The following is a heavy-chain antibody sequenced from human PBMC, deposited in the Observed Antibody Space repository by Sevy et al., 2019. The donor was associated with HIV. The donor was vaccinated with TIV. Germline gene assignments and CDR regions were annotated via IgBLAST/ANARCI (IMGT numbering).Heavy chain of an antibody. CDR3: AGLKGVVVVTAIIGWLDP. V-gene: IGHV3-23*01. J-gene: IGHJ5*02. Sequence: GGSLRLSCAASGFTFSSYAMSWVRQAPGKGLEWVSAISGTGGSTCYADSVKGRFTISRDNSKNTLYLQMNSLRAEDTAVYYCAGLKGVVVVTAIIGWLDPWGQGTLVTVSS. D-gene: IGHD2-21*02. CDR1: GFTFSSYA. CDR2: ISGTGGST.